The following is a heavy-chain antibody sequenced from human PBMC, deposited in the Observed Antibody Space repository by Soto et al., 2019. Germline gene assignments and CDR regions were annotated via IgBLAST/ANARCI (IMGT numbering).Heavy chain of an antibody. D-gene: IGHD4-17*01. CDR2: ISGSGGST. J-gene: IGHJ5*02. CDR3: AKTHSGVSTYNWFDP. CDR1: GFTFSSYA. V-gene: IGHV3-23*01. Sequence: GGSLRLSCAASGFTFSSYAMSWVRQAPGKGLEWVSAISGSGGSTYYADSVKGRFTISRDNSKNTLYLQMNSLRAEDTAVYYCAKTHSGVSTYNWFDPWGQGTLVTVSS.